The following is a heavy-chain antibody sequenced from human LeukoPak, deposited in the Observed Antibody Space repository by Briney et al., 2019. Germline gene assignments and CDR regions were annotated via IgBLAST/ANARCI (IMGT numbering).Heavy chain of an antibody. D-gene: IGHD4-17*01. Sequence: PGGSLRLSCAGSGFTVSSTSIIWVRQAPGKGLECVSYIRGDRSTEYAEYVKGRFTISRDDSKNTVYLQMNSLRVEDTSVYYCARRRGGYGDGDFDYWGQGTLVTVSS. CDR1: GFTVSSTS. J-gene: IGHJ4*02. V-gene: IGHV3-66*04. CDR2: IRGDRST. CDR3: ARRRGGYGDGDFDY.